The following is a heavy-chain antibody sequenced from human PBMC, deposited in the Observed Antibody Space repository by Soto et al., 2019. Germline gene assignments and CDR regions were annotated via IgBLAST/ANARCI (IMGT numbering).Heavy chain of an antibody. D-gene: IGHD6-13*01. CDR3: ARIASAGRGWDV. Sequence: EVQLVESGGELVQPGGSLRLSCAASGFTFSSYWMSWVRQAPVKGLEWVGNIKQDGSEKNYVDFVEGRFTISRDNAENSLYLQMSSLRAEDAAVYYCARIASAGRGWDVWGQGTTVVVSS. J-gene: IGHJ6*02. V-gene: IGHV3-7*01. CDR2: IKQDGSEK. CDR1: GFTFSSYW.